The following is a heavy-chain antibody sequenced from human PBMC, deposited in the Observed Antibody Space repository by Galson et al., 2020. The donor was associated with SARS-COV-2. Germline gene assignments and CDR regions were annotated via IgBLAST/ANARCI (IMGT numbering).Heavy chain of an antibody. V-gene: IGHV4-39*07. D-gene: IGHD3-3*01. CDR1: GHSISGSNYY. CDR3: AREDAYNFFDF. J-gene: IGHJ4*02. CDR2: IYYSGST. Sequence: SQTLSLTCRVSGHSISGSNYYWAWIRQPPGKGLEWIASIYYSGSTYYNPSLKSRVTISVDTSKNHFSLKLRSVTAAGTAVYYCAREDAYNFFDFWGPGTLVTVSS.